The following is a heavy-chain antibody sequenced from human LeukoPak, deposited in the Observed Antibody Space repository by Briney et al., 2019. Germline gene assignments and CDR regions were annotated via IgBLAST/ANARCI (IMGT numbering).Heavy chain of an antibody. CDR2: ISGNGQNT. J-gene: IGHJ4*02. D-gene: IGHD3-22*01. CDR3: AKRIVVSGMGFDY. V-gene: IGHV3-23*01. Sequence: GGSLRLSCAASGFAFSSYAMTWVRQAPGKGLEWVSGISGNGQNTYYADSVKGRFTISRDNSKNTLYLQMNNMRAEDTAVYYCAKRIVVSGMGFDYWGQGTLVTVSS. CDR1: GFAFSSYA.